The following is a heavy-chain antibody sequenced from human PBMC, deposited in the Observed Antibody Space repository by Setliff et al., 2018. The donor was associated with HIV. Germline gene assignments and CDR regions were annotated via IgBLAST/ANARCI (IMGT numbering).Heavy chain of an antibody. Sequence: WASVKVSCKAPGYTFTSYALHWVRQAPGQRLEWMGWLNAGNGDTKYSQNFQDRVAITRDTSASTAYMELSSLRSEDTAVYYCARAQTYYSDSSGYYSQYWGQGTLVTVSS. CDR2: LNAGNGDT. D-gene: IGHD3-22*01. J-gene: IGHJ4*02. CDR3: ARAQTYYSDSSGYYSQY. CDR1: GYTFTSYA. V-gene: IGHV1-3*01.